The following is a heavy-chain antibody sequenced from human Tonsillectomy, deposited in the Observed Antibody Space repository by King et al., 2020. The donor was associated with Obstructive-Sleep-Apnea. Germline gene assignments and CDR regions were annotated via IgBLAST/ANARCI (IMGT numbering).Heavy chain of an antibody. V-gene: IGHV4-31*03. CDR1: GGSISSGGYY. J-gene: IGHJ4*02. D-gene: IGHD6-13*01. Sequence: VQLQESGPGLVKPSQTLSLTCTVSGGSISSGGYYWSWIRQHPGKGLAWIGYIYYSGSTYYNPSLKSRVTISIDTSKNQFSLKLSSVTAADTAVYYCARGRTIAGDKYYFDYWGQGTLVTVSS. CDR3: ARGRTIAGDKYYFDY. CDR2: IYYSGST.